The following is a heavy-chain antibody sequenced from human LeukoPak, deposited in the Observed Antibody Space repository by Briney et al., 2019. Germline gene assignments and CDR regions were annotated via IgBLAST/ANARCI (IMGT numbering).Heavy chain of an antibody. D-gene: IGHD6-13*01. CDR1: GFTFSSYW. V-gene: IGHV3-7*01. CDR2: IKQDGSEK. CDR3: ARDGEQQLATTPDGLFDP. Sequence: PGGSLRLSCAASGFTFSSYWMSWVRQAPGKGLEWVANIKQDGSEKYYVDSVKGRFTISRDNSKNTLYLQMNSLRAEDTAVYYCARDGEQQLATTPDGLFDPWGQGTLVTVSS. J-gene: IGHJ5*02.